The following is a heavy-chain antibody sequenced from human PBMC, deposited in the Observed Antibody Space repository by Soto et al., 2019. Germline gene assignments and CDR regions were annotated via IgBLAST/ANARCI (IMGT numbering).Heavy chain of an antibody. Sequence: IASTACGGRVYSYAIAGVRKTHGQGLEWMGGIIPIFGTANYAQKFQGRVTITADESTSTAYMELSSLRSEDTAVYYCARGRGYSYGPNTGYFDHWGQGTLVTVSS. CDR3: ARGRGYSYGPNTGYFDH. CDR1: GGRVYSYA. CDR2: IIPIFGTA. D-gene: IGHD5-18*01. V-gene: IGHV1-69*01. J-gene: IGHJ4*02.